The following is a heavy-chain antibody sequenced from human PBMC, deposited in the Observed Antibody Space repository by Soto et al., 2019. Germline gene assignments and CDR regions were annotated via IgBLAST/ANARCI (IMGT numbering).Heavy chain of an antibody. J-gene: IGHJ4*02. CDR2: IYPGGYET. CDR1: GYSFTSYW. D-gene: IGHD6-6*01. CDR3: ARHRDDYSSSSGGYFDH. V-gene: IGHV5-51*01. Sequence: GESLKISCKGSGYSFTSYWIGWVRQMPGKGLEWMGVIYPGGYETRYSTSFQGQVTISANKTISTACLQWSFLKASDSAMYYCARHRDDYSSSSGGYFDHWGQGTLVTVSS.